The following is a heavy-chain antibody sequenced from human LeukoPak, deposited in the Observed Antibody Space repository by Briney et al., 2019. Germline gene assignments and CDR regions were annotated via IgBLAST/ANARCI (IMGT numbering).Heavy chain of an antibody. CDR1: GYTFNSYA. CDR2: IFGSGGSA. D-gene: IGHD2-15*01. V-gene: IGHV3-23*01. CDR3: GKTTVGYSSGRYPGWPVDY. Sequence: PGGSLRLSCVAPGYTFNSYAMYWVPQAPGKGLEWSTGIFGSGGSAHYADSVKGRFTISRDNSKNTVYLQLDSLRVEDTAVYYCGKTTVGYSSGRYPGWPVDYWGQGALVTVSS. J-gene: IGHJ4*02.